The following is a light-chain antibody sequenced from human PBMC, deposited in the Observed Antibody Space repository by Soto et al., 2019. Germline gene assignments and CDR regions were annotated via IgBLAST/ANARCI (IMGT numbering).Light chain of an antibody. CDR3: SSYTSSRGV. Sequence: QSALTQPASVSGSPGQSITISCTGTSSDVGGYNYVSWYQQHPGKAPKLMIYDVSNRPSGVSNRFSGSKSGNTVSLTISGLQAEDEADYYCSSYTSSRGVFGGGTQLTVL. V-gene: IGLV2-14*01. J-gene: IGLJ2*01. CDR1: SSDVGGYNY. CDR2: DVS.